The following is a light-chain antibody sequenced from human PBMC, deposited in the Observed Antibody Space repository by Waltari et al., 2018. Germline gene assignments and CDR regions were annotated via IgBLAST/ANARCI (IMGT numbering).Light chain of an antibody. Sequence: QSVLTQPPSASGTPGQKVTISCNGSSSNIGSNYVYWYQQLPGTAPKLLLFKNSQRPSGVPDRFSDSKSGTSASLAINGLRSEDEADDYCAAWDDSLSGLVLGGGTKVTVL. J-gene: IGLJ3*02. CDR1: SSNIGSNY. V-gene: IGLV1-47*01. CDR3: AAWDDSLSGLV. CDR2: KNS.